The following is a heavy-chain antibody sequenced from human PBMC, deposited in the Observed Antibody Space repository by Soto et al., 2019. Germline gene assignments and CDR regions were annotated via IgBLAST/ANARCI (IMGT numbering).Heavy chain of an antibody. D-gene: IGHD2-2*03. CDR1: GNSIRSNS. CDR2: IHYNGNT. CDR3: AREGNLGRWIQPLDS. Sequence: LSLTCTVSGNSIRSNSGSWIRQPPGKGLEWIGNIHYNGNTKYSPSLKSRVTMSVDTSKNHFSLKLISVTTADTAVYFCAREGNLGRWIQPLDSWGQGTLVTVSS. V-gene: IGHV4-59*01. J-gene: IGHJ4*02.